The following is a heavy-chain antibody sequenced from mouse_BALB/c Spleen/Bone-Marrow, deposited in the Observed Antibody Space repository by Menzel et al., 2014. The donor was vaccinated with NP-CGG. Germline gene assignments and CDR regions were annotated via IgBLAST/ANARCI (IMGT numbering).Heavy chain of an antibody. CDR2: SNANNGGT. Sequence: EVQLQQSGPELVKPGASVKISCKNSGYTFTEYTMHWVKKSHGKSLEWIGGSNANNGGTSYNQKFKGKATLTVDKSSSTAYMELRSLTSEDSAVYYCASRGGSSYAMDYWGQGTSVTVSS. J-gene: IGHJ4*01. CDR1: GYTFTEYT. D-gene: IGHD1-1*01. CDR3: ASRGGSSYAMDY. V-gene: IGHV1-18*01.